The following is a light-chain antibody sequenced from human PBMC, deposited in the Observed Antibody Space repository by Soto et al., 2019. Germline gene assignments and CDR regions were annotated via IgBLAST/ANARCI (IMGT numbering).Light chain of an antibody. CDR3: QVWDGGSDHRV. CDR1: NIGGKS. Sequence: VVTQAPAVSVAPGETATITCGGNNIGGKSVHWYQQRPGQAPVMVIYYDSDRASGIPERFSGRNTGNTATLTISRVEAGDEADYYCQVWDGGSDHRVFGGGTKVTVL. CDR2: YDS. J-gene: IGLJ3*02. V-gene: IGLV3-21*04.